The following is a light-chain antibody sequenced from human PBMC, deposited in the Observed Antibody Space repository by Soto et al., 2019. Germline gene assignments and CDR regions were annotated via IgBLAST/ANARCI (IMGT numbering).Light chain of an antibody. Sequence: QPVLTQSSSASASLRSSVNLTCTLSSGHSSFIIAWHQQQPGKAPRYWMKLEGSGTYNKGSGVPDRFSGSSSGADRYLTISNLQSEDEADYYCETWDSNTRVFGGGTKVTVL. V-gene: IGLV4-60*03. CDR1: SGHSSFI. J-gene: IGLJ3*02. CDR2: LEGSGTY. CDR3: ETWDSNTRV.